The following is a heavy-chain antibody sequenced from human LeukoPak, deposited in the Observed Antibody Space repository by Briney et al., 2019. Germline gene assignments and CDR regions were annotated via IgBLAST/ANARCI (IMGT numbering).Heavy chain of an antibody. V-gene: IGHV4-34*04. J-gene: IGHJ5*02. CDR3: ARGLGRKWLLLRTKSSINWFEP. CDR2: INHGGST. D-gene: IGHD3-22*01. CDR1: GGSLSSYC. Sequence: SPSLSPTCAVYGGSLSSYCSRSISQPPGNWLEWTGEINHGGSTTNNPSLKSRATISVDTSKSQFSLKLSSVTAAATAVYNFARGLGRKWLLLRTKSSINWFEPWGQGTLVTVSS.